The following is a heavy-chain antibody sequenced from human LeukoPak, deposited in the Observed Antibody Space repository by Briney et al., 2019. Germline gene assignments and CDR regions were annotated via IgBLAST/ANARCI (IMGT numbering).Heavy chain of an antibody. CDR1: GFSFSSYV. CDR3: AKGGSSKLKDAFDI. Sequence: PGGSLRLSCAASGFSFSSYVMHWVRQAPGKGLEWVAVIWYDGTNKYYADSVKGRFTISRDNSKNTLDVQMNSLRAEDTAVYYRAKGGSSKLKDAFDIWGQGTVVTVSA. D-gene: IGHD2-15*01. V-gene: IGHV3-30*02. J-gene: IGHJ3*02. CDR2: IWYDGTNK.